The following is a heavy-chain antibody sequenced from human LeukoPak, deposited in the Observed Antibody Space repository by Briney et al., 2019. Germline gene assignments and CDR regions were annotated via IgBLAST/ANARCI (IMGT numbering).Heavy chain of an antibody. D-gene: IGHD3-22*01. CDR1: GGSISSGDYY. V-gene: IGHV4-30-4*01. J-gene: IGHJ4*02. CDR2: IYYSGST. Sequence: PSETLSLTCTVSGGSISSGDYYWSWIRQPPGKGLEWIGYIYYSGSTYYNPSLKSRVSISVDTSRNQFSLKLSSVTAADTAVYYCARATRLNYYDSSGYFLGYWGQGTLVTVSS. CDR3: ARATRLNYYDSSGYFLGY.